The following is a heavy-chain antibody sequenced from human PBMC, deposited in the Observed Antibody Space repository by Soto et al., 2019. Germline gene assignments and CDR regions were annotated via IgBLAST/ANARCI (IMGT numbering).Heavy chain of an antibody. CDR1: GGTFSSYA. V-gene: IGHV1-69*12. J-gene: IGHJ5*02. Sequence: QVQLVQSGAEVKKPGPSVKVSCKASGGTFSSYAISWVRQAPGQGLEWRGGVIPIFGTANYAQKFKGRVTITADESTSTAYMELSSLRSEDTAVYYCAQQLGLVTRINWFDPWGQGTLVTVSS. D-gene: IGHD6-13*01. CDR3: AQQLGLVTRINWFDP. CDR2: VIPIFGTA.